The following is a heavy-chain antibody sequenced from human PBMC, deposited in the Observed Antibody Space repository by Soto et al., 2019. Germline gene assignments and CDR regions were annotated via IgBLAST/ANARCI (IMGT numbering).Heavy chain of an antibody. V-gene: IGHV3-48*01. CDR1: GFTFSGYS. J-gene: IGHJ3*02. CDR3: ARSVNGAFEM. Sequence: GGSLRLSCAASGFTFSGYSMNWVRQAPGKGLEWVAYITKSCTTINYAGSVKGRFIISRDNAKNSLFLQMNSLRVEDTAVYYCARSVNGAFEMWGQGTMVTVSS. D-gene: IGHD2-8*01. CDR2: ITKSCTTI.